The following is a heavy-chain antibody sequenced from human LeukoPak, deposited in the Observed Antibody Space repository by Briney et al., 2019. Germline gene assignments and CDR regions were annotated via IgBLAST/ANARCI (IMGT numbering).Heavy chain of an antibody. CDR1: GFTFSSYA. Sequence: GGSLRLSCAASGFTFSSYAMHWVRQAPGKGLEWVAVISYDGSNKYYADSVKGRFTISRDNSKNTLYLQMNSLRAEDTAIYYCAKDLGVGYSYIDFWGQGTLVTVSS. V-gene: IGHV3-30-3*01. D-gene: IGHD5-12*01. CDR2: ISYDGSNK. J-gene: IGHJ4*02. CDR3: AKDLGVGYSYIDF.